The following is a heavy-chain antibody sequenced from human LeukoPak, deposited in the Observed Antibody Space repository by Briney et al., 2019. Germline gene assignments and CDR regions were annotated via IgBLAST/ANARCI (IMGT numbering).Heavy chain of an antibody. CDR2: IKQDRSEK. Sequence: PGGSLRLSCAASGFTFSNYWMSWVRQAPGKGLEWVANIKQDRSEKYYVDSVKGRFTISRDNAKNSLYLQMNSLRAEDTAVYYCARDQEDSSGSRFDYWGQGTLVTVSS. CDR3: ARDQEDSSGSRFDY. J-gene: IGHJ4*02. D-gene: IGHD3-22*01. CDR1: GFTFSNYW. V-gene: IGHV3-7*01.